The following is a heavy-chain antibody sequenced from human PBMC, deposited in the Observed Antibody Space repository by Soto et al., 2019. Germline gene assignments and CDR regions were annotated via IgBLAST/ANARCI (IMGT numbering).Heavy chain of an antibody. CDR3: ARPGIAVAGTKPGYYYGMDV. J-gene: IGHJ6*02. V-gene: IGHV5-51*01. CDR1: VYIFTTYW. D-gene: IGHD6-19*01. CDR2: IYPGDSDT. Sequence: GESLNISCKASVYIFTTYWIEWVRQMPGKGLEWMGIIYPGDSDTRYSPSFQGQVTVSADKSISTAYLQWSSLKASDTAMYYCARPGIAVAGTKPGYYYGMDVWGQGTTVTVSS.